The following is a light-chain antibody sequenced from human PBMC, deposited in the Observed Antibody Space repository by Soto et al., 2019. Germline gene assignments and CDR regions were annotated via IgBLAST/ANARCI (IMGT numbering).Light chain of an antibody. J-gene: IGKJ5*01. CDR1: QSVSSSY. CDR3: QQYGSSPQT. Sequence: EIVLTQSPGTLSLSPGERATLSCRASQSVSSSYLAWYQQKPGQAPRLLIYGASSRATGLPDRFSGSGSGTDFPLTISRLEPEDFAVYYCQQYGSSPQTFGQGTRLEIK. V-gene: IGKV3-20*01. CDR2: GAS.